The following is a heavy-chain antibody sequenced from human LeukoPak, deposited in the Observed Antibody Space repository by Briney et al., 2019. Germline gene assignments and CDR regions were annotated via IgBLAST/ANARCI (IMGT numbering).Heavy chain of an antibody. CDR2: ISWNSGSI. CDR3: AKEGGGVVTAIQGAFDI. D-gene: IGHD2-21*02. Sequence: PGRSLRLSCAASGFTFDGYAMHWVRQAPGKGLEWVSGISWNSGSIGYADSVKGRFTISRDNSKNTLYLQMNSLRAEDTAVYYCAKEGGGVVTAIQGAFDIWGQGTMVTVSS. J-gene: IGHJ3*02. V-gene: IGHV3-9*01. CDR1: GFTFDGYA.